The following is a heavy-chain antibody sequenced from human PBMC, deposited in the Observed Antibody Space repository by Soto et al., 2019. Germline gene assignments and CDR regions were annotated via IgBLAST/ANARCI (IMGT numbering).Heavy chain of an antibody. D-gene: IGHD3-3*01. J-gene: IGHJ6*03. CDR1: GFTFSDYY. CDR3: ASCTIFGVVTYMDV. CDR2: ISSSGSTI. V-gene: IGHV3-11*01. Sequence: QVQLVESGGGLVKPGGSLRLSCAASGFTFSDYYMSWIRQAPGKGLEWVSYISSSGSTIYYADSVKGRFTISGDNAKNSLYLQMNSLRAEDTAVYYCASCTIFGVVTYMDVWGKGTTVTVSS.